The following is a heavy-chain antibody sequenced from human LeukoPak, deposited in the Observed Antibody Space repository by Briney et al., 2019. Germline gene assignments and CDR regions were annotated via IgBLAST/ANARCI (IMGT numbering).Heavy chain of an antibody. CDR1: GGSISSYY. D-gene: IGHD3-10*01. J-gene: IGHJ4*02. CDR2: IYYSGST. CDR3: ARDGYYGSGSYLYGFDY. Sequence: SETLSLTCTVSGGSISSYYWSWIRQPPGKGLEWIGYIYYSGSTNYNPSLKSRVTISVDTSKNLFSLKLSSVTAADTAVYYCARDGYYGSGSYLYGFDYWGQGTLVTVSS. V-gene: IGHV4-59*01.